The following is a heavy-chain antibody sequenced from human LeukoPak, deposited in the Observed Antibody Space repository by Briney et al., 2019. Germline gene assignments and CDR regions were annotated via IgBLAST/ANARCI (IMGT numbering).Heavy chain of an antibody. CDR2: IRNDGSNK. J-gene: IGHJ4*02. D-gene: IGHD3-3*01. CDR3: ARDAALPGTSNYDFWSGYYWHDY. CDR1: GFTFSSTG. Sequence: GGSLRLSCAASGFTFSSTGLHWVRQAPGKGLEWVAFIRNDGSNKYYADSVKGRFTISRDNAKNSLYLQMNSLRAEDTALYYCARDAALPGTSNYDFWSGYYWHDYWGQGTLVTVSS. V-gene: IGHV3-30*02.